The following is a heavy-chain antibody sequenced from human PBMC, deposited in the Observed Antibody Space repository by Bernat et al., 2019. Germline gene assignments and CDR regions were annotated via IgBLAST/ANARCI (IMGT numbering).Heavy chain of an antibody. Sequence: EVQLVESGGGLVNPGGSLRLSCSASGFTFSSAWMMWVRQAPGKGLEWVGRIKSSGAGGATDYAVPVKGRFTISRDDSKNGPYLQMDSLKTEDTAVYFCTADVPDWNPMGFDYWGQGALVTVSS. CDR2: IKSSGAGGAT. J-gene: IGHJ4*02. CDR1: GFTFSSAW. V-gene: IGHV3-15*07. D-gene: IGHD1-1*01. CDR3: TADVPDWNPMGFDY.